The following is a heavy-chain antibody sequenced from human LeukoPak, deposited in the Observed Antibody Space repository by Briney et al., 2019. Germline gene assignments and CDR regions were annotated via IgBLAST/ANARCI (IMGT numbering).Heavy chain of an antibody. CDR1: GFTFSSYA. J-gene: IGHJ4*02. CDR2: ISGSGGST. D-gene: IGHD3-3*01. CDR3: AKDRTIFGVVITFDY. Sequence: PGGSLRLSCAASGFTFSSYAMSWVGQAPGKGLEWVSAISGSGGSTYYADSVKGRFTISRDNSKNTLYLQMNSLRAEDTAVYYCAKDRTIFGVVITFDYWGQGTLVTVSS. V-gene: IGHV3-23*01.